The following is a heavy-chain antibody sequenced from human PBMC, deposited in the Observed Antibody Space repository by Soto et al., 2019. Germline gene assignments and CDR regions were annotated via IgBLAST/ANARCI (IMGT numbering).Heavy chain of an antibody. Sequence: GESLKISCAASGFTFSSYGMHWVRQAPGKGLEWVVVISYDGSNKYYADSVKGRFTISRDNSKNTLYLQMNSLRAEDTAVYYCAKEDSSWYSLDYWGQGTLVTVSS. V-gene: IGHV3-30*18. CDR1: GFTFSSYG. D-gene: IGHD6-13*01. CDR3: AKEDSSWYSLDY. CDR2: ISYDGSNK. J-gene: IGHJ4*02.